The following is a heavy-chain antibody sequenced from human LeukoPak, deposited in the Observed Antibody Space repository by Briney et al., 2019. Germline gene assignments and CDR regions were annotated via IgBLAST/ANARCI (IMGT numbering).Heavy chain of an antibody. CDR1: GFTFSSYA. D-gene: IGHD3-10*01. Sequence: GGSLRLSCAASGFTFSSYAMHWVRQAPGKGLEWVAVISYDGSNKYYADSVKGRFTISRDNSKNTLYLQMNSLRAEDTAVYYCARDRGIGWLGELYYYMDVWGKGTTVTVSS. V-gene: IGHV3-30*04. CDR2: ISYDGSNK. CDR3: ARDRGIGWLGELYYYMDV. J-gene: IGHJ6*03.